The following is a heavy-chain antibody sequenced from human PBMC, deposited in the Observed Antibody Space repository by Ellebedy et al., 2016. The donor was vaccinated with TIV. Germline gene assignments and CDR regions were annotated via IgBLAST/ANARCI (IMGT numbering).Heavy chain of an antibody. V-gene: IGHV3-74*01. CDR3: ARGGTATFDI. Sequence: GESLKISCAASGFTFSYYGMFWVRQGPGKGLVWVSHMNRDGSTTDYADSVKGRFTMSRDNAKNTLYLQMNSLGAEDTALYYCARGGTATFDIWGQGTMVTVSP. J-gene: IGHJ3*02. CDR1: GFTFSYYG. D-gene: IGHD1-1*01. CDR2: MNRDGSTT.